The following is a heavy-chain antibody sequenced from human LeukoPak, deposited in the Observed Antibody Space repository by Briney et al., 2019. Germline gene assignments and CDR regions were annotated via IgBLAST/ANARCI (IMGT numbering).Heavy chain of an antibody. J-gene: IGHJ5*02. CDR3: AREFFKSSGSVNWFDP. V-gene: IGHV1-2*02. Sequence: ASVKVSCKASGYTFTGYYMHWVRQAPGQGLEWMGWINPNSGGTNYAQKFQGRVTMTRDTSISTAYMELSRLRSDDTAVYYCAREFFKSSGSVNWFDPWGQGTLVTVSS. CDR2: INPNSGGT. D-gene: IGHD3-10*01. CDR1: GYTFTGYY.